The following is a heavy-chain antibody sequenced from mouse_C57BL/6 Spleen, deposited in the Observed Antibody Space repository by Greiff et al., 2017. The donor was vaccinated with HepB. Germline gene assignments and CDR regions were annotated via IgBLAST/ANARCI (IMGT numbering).Heavy chain of an antibody. J-gene: IGHJ2*01. Sequence: EVKLMESGGGLVKPGGSLKLSCAASGFTFSSYAMSWVRQTPEKRLEWVATISDGGSYTYYPDNVKGRFTISRDNAKNKLYLQMSHLKSEDTAMYYCARGGYYYVSSLYYCDYWGQGTTLTVSS. CDR1: GFTFSSYA. V-gene: IGHV5-4*03. CDR3: ARGGYYYVSSLYYCDY. CDR2: ISDGGSYT. D-gene: IGHD1-1*01.